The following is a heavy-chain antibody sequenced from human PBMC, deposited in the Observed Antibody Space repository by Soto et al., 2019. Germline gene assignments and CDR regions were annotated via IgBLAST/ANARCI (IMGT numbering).Heavy chain of an antibody. V-gene: IGHV4-59*01. Sequence: SETLSLNCTIPDGSISSYYWSWNQQPPGQGLEWIGYIYYSGSTNYNPSLKSRLTISVYTSKNQFSLKLSSVTAANTAVYYRARSVVVIDKSATRGQRTPAPVAS. D-gene: IGHD3-22*01. CDR1: DGSISSYY. J-gene: IGHJ1*01. CDR2: IYYSGST. CDR3: ARSVVVIDKSAT.